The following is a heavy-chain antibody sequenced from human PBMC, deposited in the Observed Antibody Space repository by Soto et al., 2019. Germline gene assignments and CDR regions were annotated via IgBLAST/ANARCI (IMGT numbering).Heavy chain of an antibody. J-gene: IGHJ3*02. CDR1: GGSISSGDYY. Sequence: SETLSLTCTVSGGSISSGDYYWSWIRQPPGMGPEWIGYIYYSGSTYYNPSLMSRVTISVDTPKNKFSLKLSSVTAADTAVYYCARVRRGGFDIWGQGTMVTVSS. V-gene: IGHV4-30-4*01. CDR3: ARVRRGGFDI. CDR2: IYYSGST. D-gene: IGHD3-16*01.